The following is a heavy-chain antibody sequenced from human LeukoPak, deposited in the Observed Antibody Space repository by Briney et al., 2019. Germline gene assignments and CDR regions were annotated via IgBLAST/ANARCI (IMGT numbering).Heavy chain of an antibody. Sequence: GESLKISCKGSGYTFTSYGISWVRQAPGQGLEWMAWISAYNGNTNYAQKLQGRVTMTTDTSTSTAYMELRSLRSDDTAVYYCARIYSTNGVCRRLFDYWGPGTLVTVSS. CDR3: ARIYSTNGVCRRLFDY. D-gene: IGHD2-8*01. CDR1: GYTFTSYG. V-gene: IGHV1-18*01. CDR2: ISAYNGNT. J-gene: IGHJ4*02.